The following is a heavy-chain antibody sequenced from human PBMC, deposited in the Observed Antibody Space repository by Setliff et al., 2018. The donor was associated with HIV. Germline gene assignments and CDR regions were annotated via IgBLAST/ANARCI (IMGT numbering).Heavy chain of an antibody. CDR2: IYYSGST. CDR3: ARDRSDYYNLPGYFDH. V-gene: IGHV4-31*03. Sequence: SETLSLTCTVSGGSISSGTYYWSWIRQHPGKGLEWIGYIYYSGSTSYNPSLKSRVTISVDTSRNQFSLQLRSVTAADTAVYYCARDRSDYYNLPGYFDHWGQGTPVTVSS. J-gene: IGHJ4*02. D-gene: IGHD3-3*01. CDR1: GGSISSGTYY.